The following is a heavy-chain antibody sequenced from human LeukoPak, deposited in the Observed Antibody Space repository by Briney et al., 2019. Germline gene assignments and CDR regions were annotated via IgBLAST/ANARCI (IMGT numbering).Heavy chain of an antibody. J-gene: IGHJ2*01. D-gene: IGHD2-15*01. CDR1: GGSVSSGSYY. V-gene: IGHV4-61*01. Sequence: SETLSLTCTVSGGSVSSGSYYWSWVRQPPGKGLEWIGFIYYSGSTNYNPSLKSRVTISVDTSKNQFSLKLRPVPAADTAVYYCARVVVAASYWYFDLWGRGTLVTVSS. CDR2: IYYSGST. CDR3: ARVVVAASYWYFDL.